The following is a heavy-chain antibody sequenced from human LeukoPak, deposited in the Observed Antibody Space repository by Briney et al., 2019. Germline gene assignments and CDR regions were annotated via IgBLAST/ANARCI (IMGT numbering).Heavy chain of an antibody. CDR1: GYTFTGYY. V-gene: IGHV1-2*02. Sequence: ASVKVSCKASGYTFTGYYMHWVRQAPGQGLEWMGWINPNSGGTNYAQKFQGRVTMTRDTSISTAYMELSRLRSDDTAVYYCARVARNYYDSSGYYYVFLGVASLAFDIWGQGTMVTVSS. CDR2: INPNSGGT. D-gene: IGHD3-22*01. J-gene: IGHJ3*02. CDR3: ARVARNYYDSSGYYYVFLGVASLAFDI.